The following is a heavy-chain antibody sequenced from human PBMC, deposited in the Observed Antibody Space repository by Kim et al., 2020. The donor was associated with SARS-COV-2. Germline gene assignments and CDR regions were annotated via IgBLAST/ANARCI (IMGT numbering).Heavy chain of an antibody. CDR2: IYSGGSGT. J-gene: IGHJ6*02. Sequence: GGSLRLSCAASEFTFSTYAMSWVRQAPGKGLEWVSVIYSGGSGTFYADSVKGRFTISRDNSENTLYLQMNSLRAEDTAVYYCAKGWGKTNYFYMDVWGQGTTVTVSS. V-gene: IGHV3-23*03. D-gene: IGHD3-16*01. CDR3: AKGWGKTNYFYMDV. CDR1: EFTFSTYA.